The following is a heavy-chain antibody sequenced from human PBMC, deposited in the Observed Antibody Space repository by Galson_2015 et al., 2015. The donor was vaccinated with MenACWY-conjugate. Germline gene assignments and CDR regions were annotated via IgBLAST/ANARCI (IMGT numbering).Heavy chain of an antibody. V-gene: IGHV3-33*01. CDR3: ARDYCSSSSGYFDF. D-gene: IGHD2-2*01. CDR2: IWSDGSNK. CDR1: GFTFSSYG. J-gene: IGHJ4*01. Sequence: SLRLSCAASGFTFSSYGMHWVRQAPGKGLEWVAVIWSDGSNKYSADYVKGRFTISRDNSKNTLYLQMNSLRAEDTSVYYCARDYCSSSSGYFDFRGHGTLLNASS.